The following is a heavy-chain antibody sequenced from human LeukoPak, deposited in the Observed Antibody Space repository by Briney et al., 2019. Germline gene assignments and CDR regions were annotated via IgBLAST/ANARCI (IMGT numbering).Heavy chain of an antibody. CDR2: IRYDGNSE. D-gene: IGHD3-16*01. CDR3: AKDLTYSSQGGSDS. Sequence: GGSLRLSCTASGFTFSTYDMHWVRQAPGKGLQWVTFIRYDGNSESYADSVKGRFIISRDNSKNTPYLQMNSLRAEDTALYFCAKDLTYSSQGGSDSWGQGTLVTVSS. V-gene: IGHV3-30*02. J-gene: IGHJ4*02. CDR1: GFTFSTYD.